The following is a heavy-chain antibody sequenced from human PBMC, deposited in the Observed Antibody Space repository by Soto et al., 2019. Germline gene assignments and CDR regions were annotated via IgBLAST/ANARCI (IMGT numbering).Heavy chain of an antibody. Sequence: GGSLSLSCAASGFTFSSYSMSWVRQAPGKGLEWVSAISGSGGSTYYADSVKGRFTISRDNAENSVYLQMNSLRAEDTAVYYCARGHYGMDVWGQGTTVTVSS. V-gene: IGHV3-23*01. CDR2: ISGSGGST. CDR1: GFTFSSYS. CDR3: ARGHYGMDV. J-gene: IGHJ6*02.